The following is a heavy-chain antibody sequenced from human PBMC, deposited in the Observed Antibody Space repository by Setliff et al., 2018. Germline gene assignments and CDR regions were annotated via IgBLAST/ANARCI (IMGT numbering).Heavy chain of an antibody. J-gene: IGHJ3*02. CDR2: IKSDGSSP. CDR3: ARGGNVVVTVGDI. D-gene: IGHD2-21*02. CDR1: GFTFSSYW. Sequence: GGSLRLSCAASGFTFSSYWMHWVRQAPGKGLVWVSRIKSDGSSPNYADSVKGRFTISRDNAENTLYLQMNSLGAEDTVVYYCARGGNVVVTVGDIWGQGTMVTVSS. V-gene: IGHV3-74*01.